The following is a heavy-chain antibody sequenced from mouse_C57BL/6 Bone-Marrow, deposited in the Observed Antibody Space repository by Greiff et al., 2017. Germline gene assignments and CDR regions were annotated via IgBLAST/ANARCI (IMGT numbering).Heavy chain of an antibody. CDR1: GFNIKDDY. CDR3: TTYATTVAYYFDY. V-gene: IGHV14-4*01. J-gene: IGHJ2*01. D-gene: IGHD1-1*01. Sequence: DVQLQESGAELVRPGASVKLSCTASGFNIKDDYMHWVKQRPEQGLEWIGWIDPENGDTEYASKFQGKATIPADTSSNTAYLQLSSLTSEDTAVYYCTTYATTVAYYFDYWGQGTTLTVSS. CDR2: IDPENGDT.